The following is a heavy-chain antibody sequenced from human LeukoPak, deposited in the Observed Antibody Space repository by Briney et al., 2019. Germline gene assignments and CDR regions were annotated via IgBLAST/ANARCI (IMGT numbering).Heavy chain of an antibody. Sequence: GASVKVSCKASGGTFSSYAISWVRQAPGQGLKWMGRIIPTLGIANYAQKFQGRVTITADKSTSTAYMELSSLRSEDTAVYYCASRSVAGHTQFNYWGQGTLVTVSS. D-gene: IGHD6-19*01. V-gene: IGHV1-69*04. CDR3: ASRSVAGHTQFNY. CDR2: IIPTLGIA. CDR1: GGTFSSYA. J-gene: IGHJ4*02.